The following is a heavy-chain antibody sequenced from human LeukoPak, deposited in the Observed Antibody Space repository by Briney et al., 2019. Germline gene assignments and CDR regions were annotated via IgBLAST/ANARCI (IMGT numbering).Heavy chain of an antibody. Sequence: ASVKVSCKASGYTFTSYGISWVRQAPGQGLEWMGWISAYNGNTNYAQKLQGRVTMTTDTSTSIAYMELRSLRSDDTAVYYCARPQWLDLDFDYWGQGTLVTVSS. D-gene: IGHD6-19*01. V-gene: IGHV1-18*01. CDR1: GYTFTSYG. CDR2: ISAYNGNT. J-gene: IGHJ4*02. CDR3: ARPQWLDLDFDY.